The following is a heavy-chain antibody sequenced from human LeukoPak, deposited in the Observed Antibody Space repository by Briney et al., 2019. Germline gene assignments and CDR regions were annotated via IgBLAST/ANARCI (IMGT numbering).Heavy chain of an antibody. CDR3: AREPPVGATDY. D-gene: IGHD1-26*01. V-gene: IGHV3-30*02. Sequence: SGGSLRLSCAASGFTFSSYAMDWVRQAPGKGLEWVAFIRYDGSNKYYADSVKGRFTISRDNAKNSLYLQMNSLRAEDTAVYYCAREPPVGATDYWGQGTLVTVSS. J-gene: IGHJ4*02. CDR1: GFTFSSYA. CDR2: IRYDGSNK.